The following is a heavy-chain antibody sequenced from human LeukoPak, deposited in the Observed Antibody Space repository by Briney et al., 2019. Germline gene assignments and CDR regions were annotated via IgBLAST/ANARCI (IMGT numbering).Heavy chain of an antibody. CDR2: INPNSGGT. V-gene: IGHV1-2*02. J-gene: IGHJ5*02. CDR3: ARVSLYCSSTSCYWSRYNWFDP. D-gene: IGHD2-2*01. Sequence: ASVKVSCKASGYTFTGCYMHWVRQAPGQGLEWMGWINPNSGGTNYAQKFQGRVTMTRDTSISTAYMELSRLRSDDTAVYYCARVSLYCSSTSCYWSRYNWFDPWGQGTLVAVSS. CDR1: GYTFTGCY.